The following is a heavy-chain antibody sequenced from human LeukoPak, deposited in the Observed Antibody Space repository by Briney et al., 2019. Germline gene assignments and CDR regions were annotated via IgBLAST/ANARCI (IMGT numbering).Heavy chain of an antibody. CDR2: INHSGST. V-gene: IGHV4-34*01. J-gene: IGHJ6*02. D-gene: IGHD6-13*01. CDR3: AKDAARVDYYYYGMDV. CDR1: GGSFSGYY. Sequence: SETLSLTCAVYGGSFSGYYWSWILQPPGKGLEWIGEINHSGSTNYNPSLKSRVTISVDTSKNQFSLKLSSVTAADTAVYYCAKDAARVDYYYYGMDVWGQGTTVTVSS.